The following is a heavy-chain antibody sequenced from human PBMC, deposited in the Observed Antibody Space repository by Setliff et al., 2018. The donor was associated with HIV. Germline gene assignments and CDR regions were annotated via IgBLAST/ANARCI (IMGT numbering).Heavy chain of an antibody. J-gene: IGHJ4*02. V-gene: IGHV3-23*01. CDR1: GFTFNGYA. Sequence: GGSLRLSCVGSGFTFNGYAMTWVRQAPGKGLEWVSSISGTGADTYYADSVKGRFAISRDNSKNTLYLQMNSLRAEDTAVYYCAKTPLYWGQGTLVTVS. CDR2: ISGTGADT. CDR3: AKTPLY.